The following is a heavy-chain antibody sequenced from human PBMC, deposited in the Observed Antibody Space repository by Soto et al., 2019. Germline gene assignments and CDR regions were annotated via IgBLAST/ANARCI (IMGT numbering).Heavy chain of an antibody. CDR1: GGSISSSNW. CDR2: IYHSGST. J-gene: IGHJ6*02. Sequence: PSETLSPTCAVSGGSISSSNWWSWVRQPPGKGLEWIGEIYHSGSTNYNPSLKSRVTISVDKSKNQFSLKLSSVTAADTAVYYCARGTVTTFLYGMDVWGQGTTVTVSS. D-gene: IGHD4-4*01. CDR3: ARGTVTTFLYGMDV. V-gene: IGHV4-4*02.